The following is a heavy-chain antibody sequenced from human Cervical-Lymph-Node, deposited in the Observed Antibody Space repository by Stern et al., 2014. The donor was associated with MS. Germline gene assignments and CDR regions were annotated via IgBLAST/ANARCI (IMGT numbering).Heavy chain of an antibody. Sequence: VQLVESGAEVKKTGSSVKLSCKASGYTFTYPYLHWVRQAPGQGLEWMGWITAYNGDSNSAQRFQDRITISRDMSLSTAYMELRSLRSDDTGIYYCARSALYGDSGTYNMDVWGQGATVTVSS. CDR1: GYTFTYPY. CDR2: ITAYNGDS. V-gene: IGHV1-45*02. J-gene: IGHJ6*02. D-gene: IGHD4-17*01. CDR3: ARSALYGDSGTYNMDV.